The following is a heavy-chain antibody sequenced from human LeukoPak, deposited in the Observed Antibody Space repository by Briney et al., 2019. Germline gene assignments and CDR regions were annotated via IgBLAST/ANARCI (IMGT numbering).Heavy chain of an antibody. V-gene: IGHV1-2*02. J-gene: IGHJ4*02. CDR2: MNPNSGGT. D-gene: IGHD2-2*02. Sequence: ASVKVSCKASGYTFTSYDINWVRQATGQGLEWMGWMNPNSGGTNYAQKFQGRVTMTRDTSISTAYMELSRLRSDDTAVYYCARVIVPTAITPHFDYWGQGTLVTVSS. CDR3: ARVIVPTAITPHFDY. CDR1: GYTFTSYD.